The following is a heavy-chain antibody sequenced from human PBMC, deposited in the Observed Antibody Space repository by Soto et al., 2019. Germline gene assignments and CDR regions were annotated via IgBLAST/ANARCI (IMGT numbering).Heavy chain of an antibody. Sequence: PGPSPRPSCAPSGFIFSTYSVNWVRQAPGKGLEWISSISGSSIYLYYADSVKVRVTISRDNAKNSLHLQMDSLRPEETAVYHCARWGDATGYYLDYSPQRTLV. CDR1: GFIFSTYS. CDR3: ARWGDATGYYLDY. D-gene: IGHD3-9*01. J-gene: IGHJ4*02. V-gene: IGHV3-21*06. CDR2: ISGSSIYL.